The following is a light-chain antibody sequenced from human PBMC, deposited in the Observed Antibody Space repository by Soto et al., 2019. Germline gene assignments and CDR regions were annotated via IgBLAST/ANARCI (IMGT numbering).Light chain of an antibody. CDR1: SSDVGGYDY. CDR2: EVS. J-gene: IGLJ1*01. V-gene: IGLV2-14*01. Sequence: LTQPASVSGSPGQSITISCTGTSSDVGGYDYVSWYQLHPGKAPKLMICEVSNRPSGVSYRFSGSKSGNTASLTISGLQAEDEADYFCSSYSISTAYLFGTGTKVTVL. CDR3: SSYSISTAYL.